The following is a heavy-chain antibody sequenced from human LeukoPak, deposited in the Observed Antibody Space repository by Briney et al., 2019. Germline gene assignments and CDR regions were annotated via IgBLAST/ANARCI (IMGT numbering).Heavy chain of an antibody. Sequence: PSETLSLTCTVSDGSISNYYWSWIRQPAGKGLEWIGRGYISGTTTYNPSLKSRVTMSVDTSKNQFSLRLSSVTAADTAVYYCARMGSSGWYEYFDYWGQGILVTVSS. J-gene: IGHJ4*02. D-gene: IGHD6-19*01. V-gene: IGHV4-4*07. CDR3: ARMGSSGWYEYFDY. CDR1: DGSISNYY. CDR2: GYISGTT.